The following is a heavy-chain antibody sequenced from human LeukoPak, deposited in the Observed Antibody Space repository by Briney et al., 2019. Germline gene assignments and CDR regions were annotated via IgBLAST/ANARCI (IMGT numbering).Heavy chain of an antibody. CDR2: ISSSSSYI. CDR1: GFTFSSYS. V-gene: IGHV3-21*04. Sequence: GGSLRLSCAASGFTFSSYSMNWVRQAPGKGLEWVSSISSSSSYIYYADSVKGRFTVSRDNAKNSLYLQMNSLRAEDTAVYYCVKISAFKLVDYWGQGTLVTVSS. J-gene: IGHJ4*02. CDR3: VKISAFKLVDY. D-gene: IGHD1-26*01.